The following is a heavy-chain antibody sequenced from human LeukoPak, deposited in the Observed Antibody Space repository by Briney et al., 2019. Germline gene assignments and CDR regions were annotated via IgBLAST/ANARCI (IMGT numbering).Heavy chain of an antibody. CDR3: AKDEDDISTGYYIFPRD. D-gene: IGHD3-9*01. V-gene: IGHV3-23*01. CDR1: GFTFSSYA. Sequence: GGSLRLSCAASGFTFSSYAMSWVRQAPGKGLEWVSAISGSGGSTYYADSVKGRFTISRDNSKNTLYLQMNSLRAEDTAVYYCAKDEDDISTGYYIFPRDWGQGTLVTVSS. J-gene: IGHJ4*02. CDR2: ISGSGGST.